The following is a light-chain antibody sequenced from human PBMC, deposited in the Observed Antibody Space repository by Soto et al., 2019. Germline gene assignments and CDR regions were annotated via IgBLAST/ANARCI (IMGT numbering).Light chain of an antibody. CDR2: YDD. CDR1: SSNIGNNA. V-gene: IGLV1-36*01. J-gene: IGLJ1*01. Sequence: QSVLXRPPSVSEAPRQRGTISCNRSSSNIGNNAVNWYQQLPGKAPKLLIYYDDLLPSGVSDRFSGSKSGTSASLAISGLQSEDEADYYCAAWDDSLNGYVFGTGTKVTVL. CDR3: AAWDDSLNGYV.